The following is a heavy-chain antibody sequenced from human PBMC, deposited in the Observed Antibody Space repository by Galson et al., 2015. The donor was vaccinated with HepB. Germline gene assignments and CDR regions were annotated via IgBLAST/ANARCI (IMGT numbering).Heavy chain of an antibody. CDR2: INAGNGNT. CDR1: GYTFTSYA. D-gene: IGHD6-19*01. CDR3: AITYSSGWYSFDY. Sequence: SVKVSCKASGYTFTSYAMHWVRQAPGQRLEWMGWINAGNGNTKYSQKFQGRVTITRDTSASTAYMELNSLRSEDTAVYYCAITYSSGWYSFDYWGQGTLVTVSP. J-gene: IGHJ4*02. V-gene: IGHV1-3*01.